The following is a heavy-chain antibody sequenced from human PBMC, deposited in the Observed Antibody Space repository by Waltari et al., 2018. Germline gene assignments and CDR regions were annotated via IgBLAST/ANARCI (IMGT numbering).Heavy chain of an antibody. V-gene: IGHV4-34*02. CDR2: INRSGST. CDR3: AREYSSFEPIFDY. CDR1: DDSFSKSY. J-gene: IGHJ4*02. D-gene: IGHD5-12*01. Sequence: QVQLQQWGAGLLKPSETLSVTCEVFDDSFSKSYWVWIRQSPGKGLEWIGEINRSGSTNYNPSLKVRVTISLDMSKKQVSLRVTSVTAADTAVYYCAREYSSFEPIFDYWGRGTLVTVSS.